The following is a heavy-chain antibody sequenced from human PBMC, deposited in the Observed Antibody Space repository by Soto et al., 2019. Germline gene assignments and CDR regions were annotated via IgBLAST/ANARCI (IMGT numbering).Heavy chain of an antibody. V-gene: IGHV1-46*01. CDR2: INPRGGST. CDR3: ESATVTTGYDAFDI. CDR1: GYTFTSYY. D-gene: IGHD4-4*01. J-gene: IGHJ3*02. Sequence: QVQLVQSGAEVKKPGASVKVSCKASGYTFTSYYMHWVRQAPGQGLEWMGIINPRGGSTSYAQKFQGRVTMTRDTSTSTVYMELSSLRSEDTAVYYCESATVTTGYDAFDIWGQGTMVTVSS.